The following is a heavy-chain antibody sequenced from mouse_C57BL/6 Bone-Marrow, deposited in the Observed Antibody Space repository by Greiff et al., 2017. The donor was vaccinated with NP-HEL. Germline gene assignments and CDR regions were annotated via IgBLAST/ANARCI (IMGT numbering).Heavy chain of an antibody. D-gene: IGHD2-3*01. V-gene: IGHV1-53*01. CDR3: ARSGAVARYDGYYGNYYAMDY. Sequence: QVQLQQPGTELVKPGASVKLSCKASGYTFTSYWMHWVKQRPGQGLEWIGNINPSNGGTNYNEKFKSKATLTVDKSSSTAYMQLISLTSEDSAVYYCARSGAVARYDGYYGNYYAMDYWGQGTSVTVSS. CDR2: INPSNGGT. J-gene: IGHJ4*01. CDR1: GYTFTSYW.